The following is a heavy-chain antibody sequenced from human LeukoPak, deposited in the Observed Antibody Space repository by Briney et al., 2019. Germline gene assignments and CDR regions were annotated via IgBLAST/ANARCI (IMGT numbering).Heavy chain of an antibody. CDR2: IYTSGST. CDR3: ARDHPSGYHDY. D-gene: IGHD3-22*01. J-gene: IGHJ4*02. Sequence: SETLSLTCTVSGGSISSGSYYWSWIRQPAGKGLEWIGRIYTSGSTNYNPSLKSRVTISVDTSKNQFSLKLSSVTAADTAVYYCARDHPSGYHDYWGQGTLVTVSS. CDR1: GGSISSGSYY. V-gene: IGHV4-61*02.